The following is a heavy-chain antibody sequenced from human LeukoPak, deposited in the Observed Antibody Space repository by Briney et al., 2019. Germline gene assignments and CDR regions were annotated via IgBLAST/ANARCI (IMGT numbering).Heavy chain of an antibody. V-gene: IGHV7-4-1*02. Sequence: ASVKVSCKASGYTFSGHYIHWVRQAPGQGLEWMGWINTNTGNPTYAQGFTGRFVFSLDTSVSTAYLQISSLKAEDTAVYYCARNVYRHYYYGSGSRKLDYWGQGTLVTVSS. CDR2: INTNTGNP. J-gene: IGHJ4*02. D-gene: IGHD3-10*01. CDR1: GYTFSGHY. CDR3: ARNVYRHYYYGSGSRKLDY.